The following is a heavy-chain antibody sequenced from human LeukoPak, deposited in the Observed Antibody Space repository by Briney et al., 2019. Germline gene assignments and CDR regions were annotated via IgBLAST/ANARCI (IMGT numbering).Heavy chain of an antibody. CDR1: GGTFSSYA. J-gene: IGHJ3*02. D-gene: IGHD4-23*01. Sequence: GASVKVSCKASGGTFSSYAISWVRQAPGQGLEWMGGIIPIFGTANYAQKFQGRVTITADESTSTAYMELSSLRSEDTAVYYCALPGGNDAFDIWGQGTMVTVSS. CDR2: IIPIFGTA. CDR3: ALPGGNDAFDI. V-gene: IGHV1-69*13.